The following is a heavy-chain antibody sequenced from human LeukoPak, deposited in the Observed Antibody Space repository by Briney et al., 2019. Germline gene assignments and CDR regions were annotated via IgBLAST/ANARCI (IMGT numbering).Heavy chain of an antibody. J-gene: IGHJ4*02. CDR3: ARGKISSSDRSGY. CDR2: ISAQNGNT. D-gene: IGHD6-13*01. V-gene: IGHV1-18*01. CDR1: GYMFTSHG. Sequence: GASVKVSCQSSGYMFTSHGIHWLRQAPGQGLEWMGWISAQNGNTNYMQQFLGRVTMTRDTSASTAYMELRSLRSDDTAVYYCARGKISSSDRSGYWGQGTLVTVSS.